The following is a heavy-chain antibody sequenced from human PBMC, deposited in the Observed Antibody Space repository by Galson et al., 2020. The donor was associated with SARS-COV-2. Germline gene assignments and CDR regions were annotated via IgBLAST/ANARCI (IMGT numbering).Heavy chain of an antibody. J-gene: IGHJ6*02. V-gene: IGHV3-9*01. D-gene: IGHD6-6*01. Sequence: GGSLRLSCAASGFTFDDYAMHWVRQAPGKGLEWVSGISWNSGSIGYAHSVKGRFTISRDNAKNSLYLQMNSLRAEDTALYYCATIAAPTYYYGMDVWGQGTTVTVSS. CDR3: ATIAAPTYYYGMDV. CDR2: ISWNSGSI. CDR1: GFTFDDYA.